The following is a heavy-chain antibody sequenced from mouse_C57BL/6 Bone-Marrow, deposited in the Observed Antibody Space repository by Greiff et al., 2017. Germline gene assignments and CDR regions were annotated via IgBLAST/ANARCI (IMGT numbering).Heavy chain of an antibody. CDR3: ARQGYDYEATSPYYAMDD. Sequence: VQLKESGPELVKPGASVQISCTASGYSFTDYNMNWVKQSNGKSLEWSGVINPNYGTTSYNQKFKGKATLTVVPSSLTASMQLNSLTSEESAVYYCARQGYDYEATSPYYAMDDWGQGTSVSVSS. J-gene: IGHJ4*01. CDR1: GYSFTDYN. CDR2: INPNYGTT. V-gene: IGHV1-39*01. D-gene: IGHD2-4*01.